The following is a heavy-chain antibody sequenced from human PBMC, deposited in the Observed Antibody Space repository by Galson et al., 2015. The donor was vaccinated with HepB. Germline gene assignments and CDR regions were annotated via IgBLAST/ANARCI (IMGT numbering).Heavy chain of an antibody. Sequence: SLRLSCAASGFTFRSYGMHWVRQAPGKGLGRVAVIGYDGSNKYYADSVKGRFTISRDNSKNTLYLQMNSLRAEDTAVYYCARDIADFWSGYYTEGFTGFDYWGQGTLVTVSS. V-gene: IGHV3-33*01. CDR1: GFTFRSYG. CDR2: IGYDGSNK. CDR3: ARDIADFWSGYYTEGFTGFDY. D-gene: IGHD3-3*01. J-gene: IGHJ4*02.